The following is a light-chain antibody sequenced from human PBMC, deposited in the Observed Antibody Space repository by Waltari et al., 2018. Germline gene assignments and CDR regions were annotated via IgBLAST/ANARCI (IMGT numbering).Light chain of an antibody. J-gene: IGKJ5*01. CDR2: DAY. CDR3: QQFDDAPLT. CDR1: QSITDH. Sequence: DIQLTQSPSSLSASVGDRVTVTCQASQSITDHLNWYQQKPDRAPKLLIFDAYTLETGVPSRFSGSGSGTEFTFTISSLQPEDIGTYYCQQFDDAPLTFGQGTRLDIK. V-gene: IGKV1-33*01.